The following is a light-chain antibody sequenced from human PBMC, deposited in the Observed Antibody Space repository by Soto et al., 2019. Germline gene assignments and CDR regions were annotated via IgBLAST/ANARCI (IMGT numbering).Light chain of an antibody. J-gene: IGKJ4*01. CDR1: QSIRGY. Sequence: DIQMNRSPSSLPASVGDRFTVTWRASQSIRGYLNWYQHKPGTAPKLLIFAASRLQTGVPLRFSGSGSGTKFTLTNSNLHPEEFSTCTCQQTYRIPLTFGGGTKVDIK. CDR3: QQTYRIPLT. V-gene: IGKV1-39*01. CDR2: AAS.